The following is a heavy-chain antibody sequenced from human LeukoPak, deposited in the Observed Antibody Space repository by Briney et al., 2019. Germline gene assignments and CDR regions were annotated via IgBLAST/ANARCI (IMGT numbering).Heavy chain of an antibody. CDR2: ISTYNGGT. J-gene: IGHJ4*02. D-gene: IGHD3-16*01. CDR3: ARDGPGFGYFDH. V-gene: IGHV1-18*01. CDR1: GYIFTDYD. Sequence: ASVKVSCKTSGYIFTDYDINWLRQARGQGLEWIGWISTYNGGTKFLQKFQGRVTLTPDTSTTTGYMALRSLTSDDTAVYYCARDGPGFGYFDHWGQGTVVTVSS.